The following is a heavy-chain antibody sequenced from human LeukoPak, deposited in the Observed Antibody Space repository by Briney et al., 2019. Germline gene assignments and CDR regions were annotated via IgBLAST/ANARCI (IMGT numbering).Heavy chain of an antibody. CDR2: IYSGGST. CDR1: GFTVSSNY. CDR3: ARGGEGRSTFDY. Sequence: PGGSLRLSCAASGFTVSSNYMSWVRQAPGQGLERDSVIYSGGSTYYADSVKGRFTISRDNCKNTLYLQMNSLRAEDTAVYYCARGGEGRSTFDYWGQGTLVTVSS. D-gene: IGHD3-10*01. V-gene: IGHV3-66*01. J-gene: IGHJ4*02.